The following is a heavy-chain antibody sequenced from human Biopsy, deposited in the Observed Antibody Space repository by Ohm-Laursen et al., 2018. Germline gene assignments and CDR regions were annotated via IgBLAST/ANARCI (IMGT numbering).Heavy chain of an antibody. J-gene: IGHJ4*02. V-gene: IGHV4-38-2*01. CDR2: IYHSGST. CDR1: GYSISSGYY. CDR3: ARGQALKSFDY. Sequence: PSDTLSLTCAVSGYSISSGYYWGWIRQPPGKGLEWIGSIYHSGSTYYNPSLKSRVTISVDTSKNQFSLKLSSVTAADTAGYYCARGQALKSFDYWGQGTLVTVSS.